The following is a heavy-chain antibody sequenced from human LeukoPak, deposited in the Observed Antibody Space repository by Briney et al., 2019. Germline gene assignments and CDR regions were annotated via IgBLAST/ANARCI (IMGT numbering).Heavy chain of an antibody. D-gene: IGHD3-16*02. J-gene: IGHJ4*02. CDR1: GFTFSSYA. CDR3: AKSMYDYVWGSYRSVDY. Sequence: PGGSLRLSCAASGFTFSSYAMHWVRQAPGKGLEWVAVISYDGSNKYYADSVKGRFTISRDNAKNSLYLQMNSLRAEDTALYYCAKSMYDYVWGSYRSVDYWGQGTLVTVSS. CDR2: ISYDGSNK. V-gene: IGHV3-30-3*01.